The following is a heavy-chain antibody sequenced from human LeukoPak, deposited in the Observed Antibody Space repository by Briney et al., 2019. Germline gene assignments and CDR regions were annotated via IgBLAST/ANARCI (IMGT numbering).Heavy chain of an antibody. Sequence: SETLSLTCAVYGGSFSGYYWSWIRQPPGKGLEWIGYIYHSGSTYYNPSLESRVTISVDRSKNQFSLKLSSVTAADTAVYYCALDSSGYYYAFDYWGQGTLVTVSS. CDR2: IYHSGST. CDR1: GGSFSGYY. D-gene: IGHD3-22*01. V-gene: IGHV4-34*01. J-gene: IGHJ4*02. CDR3: ALDSSGYYYAFDY.